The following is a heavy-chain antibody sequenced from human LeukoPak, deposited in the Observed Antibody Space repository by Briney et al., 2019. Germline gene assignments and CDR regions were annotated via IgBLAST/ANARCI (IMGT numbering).Heavy chain of an antibody. J-gene: IGHJ4*02. CDR3: ARHQPNYDFWSGYYIGYFDY. D-gene: IGHD3-3*01. Sequence: ASVKVSCKASGYTFTGYYMHWVRQAPGQGLEWMGWINPNSGGTNYAQKFQGRVTMTRDTSISTAYMELSRLRSDDTAVYYCARHQPNYDFWSGYYIGYFDYWGQGTLVTVSS. CDR2: INPNSGGT. V-gene: IGHV1-2*02. CDR1: GYTFTGYY.